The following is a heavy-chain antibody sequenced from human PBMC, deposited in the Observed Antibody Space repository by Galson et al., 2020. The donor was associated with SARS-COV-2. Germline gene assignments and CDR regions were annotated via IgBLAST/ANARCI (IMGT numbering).Heavy chain of an antibody. CDR3: ASLLGATPPSYYYYGMDV. V-gene: IGHV3-21*01. CDR1: GFTFSSYS. CDR2: ISSSSSYI. D-gene: IGHD1-26*01. J-gene: IGHJ6*02. Sequence: GGSLRLSCAASGFTFSSYSMNWVRQAPGKGLEWVSFISSSSSYIYYADSVKGRFTISRDNAKNSLYLQMNSLRAEDTAVYYCASLLGATPPSYYYYGMDVWGQGTTVTVSS.